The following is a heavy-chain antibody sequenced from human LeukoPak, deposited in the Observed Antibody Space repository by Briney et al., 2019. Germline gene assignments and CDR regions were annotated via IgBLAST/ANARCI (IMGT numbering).Heavy chain of an antibody. Sequence: SVKVSCKASGGTFSSYAISWVRQAPGQGLEWMGGIIPIFGTANYAQKFQGRVTITTDESTSTAYMELSSLRSEDTAVYYCARVGGNYCSSTSCHNWFDPWGQGTLVTVSS. V-gene: IGHV1-69*05. CDR1: GGTFSSYA. CDR3: ARVGGNYCSSTSCHNWFDP. J-gene: IGHJ5*02. D-gene: IGHD2-2*01. CDR2: IIPIFGTA.